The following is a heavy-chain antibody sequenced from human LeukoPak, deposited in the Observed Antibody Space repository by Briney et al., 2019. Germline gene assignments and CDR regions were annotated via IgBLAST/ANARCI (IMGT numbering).Heavy chain of an antibody. V-gene: IGHV3-23*01. D-gene: IGHD3-3*01. CDR3: AKDFWSGYYPNC. CDR1: GFTFSSYA. CDR2: SGSGGST. J-gene: IGHJ4*02. Sequence: GGSLRLSCAASGFTFSSYAMSWVRQAPGKGLEWVSGSGSGGSTYYADSVKGRFTISRDNSKNTLYLQMNSLRAEDTAVYYCAKDFWSGYYPNCWGQGTPVTVSS.